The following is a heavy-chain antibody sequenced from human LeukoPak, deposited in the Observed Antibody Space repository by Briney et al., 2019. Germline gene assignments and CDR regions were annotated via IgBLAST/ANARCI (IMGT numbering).Heavy chain of an antibody. V-gene: IGHV4-59*01. CDR3: ARNDFWSDPYAFDI. CDR1: GGSISSYY. J-gene: IGHJ3*02. Sequence: SETLSLTCTVSGGSISSYYWSWIRQPPGKGLEWIGYIYYSGSTNYNPSLKSRVTISVDTSKNQFSLKLSSVTAADTAVYYCARNDFWSDPYAFDIWGQGKMVTVSS. CDR2: IYYSGST. D-gene: IGHD3-3*01.